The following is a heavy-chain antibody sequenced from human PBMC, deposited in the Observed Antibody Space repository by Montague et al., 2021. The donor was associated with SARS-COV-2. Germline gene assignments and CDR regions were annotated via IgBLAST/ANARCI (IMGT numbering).Heavy chain of an antibody. CDR3: ATQPSDGAGYYYGMDV. J-gene: IGHJ6*02. CDR2: ISSSSSYI. V-gene: IGHV3-21*01. D-gene: IGHD2-2*01. CDR1: GFTFSSYS. Sequence: SLRLSCAASGFTFSSYSMNWVRQAPGKGLEWVSSISSSSSYIYYADSVKGRFTISRDNAKNSLYLQMNSLRTEDTAVYYCATQPSDGAGYYYGMDVWGQGTTVTVSS.